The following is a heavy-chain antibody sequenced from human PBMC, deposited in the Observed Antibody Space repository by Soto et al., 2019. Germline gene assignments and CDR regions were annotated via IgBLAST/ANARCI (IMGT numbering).Heavy chain of an antibody. D-gene: IGHD6-19*01. CDR3: ARSVAVPGAHIDY. Sequence: SETLSLTXSVSGGSISGSYWSWIRQSPGKGLEWLGYVYYTGSTNYSPSLRSRVSISVDTSKNEFSLRLSSVTAADTAVYFCARSVAVPGAHIDYWGQGTQVTVS. J-gene: IGHJ4*02. V-gene: IGHV4-59*01. CDR1: GGSISGSY. CDR2: VYYTGST.